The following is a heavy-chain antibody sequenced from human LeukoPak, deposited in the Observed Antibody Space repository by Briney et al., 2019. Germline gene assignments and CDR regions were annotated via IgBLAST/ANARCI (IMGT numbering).Heavy chain of an antibody. V-gene: IGHV3-11*01. J-gene: IGHJ3*02. D-gene: IGHD3-22*01. CDR2: ISRGGSTT. Sequence: GGSLRLSCAASGFGFSDHYMSWIRQAPGKGLEWVSYISRGGSTTYYTDSVKGRFTISRDNAKNSLYLQMDSLRADDTAVYYCARAAYYYDSRGAFDIWGQGTMVTVSS. CDR3: ARAAYYYDSRGAFDI. CDR1: GFGFSDHY.